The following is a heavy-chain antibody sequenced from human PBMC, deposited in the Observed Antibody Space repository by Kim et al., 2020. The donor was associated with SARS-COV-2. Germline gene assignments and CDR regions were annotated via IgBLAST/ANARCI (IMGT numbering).Heavy chain of an antibody. CDR2: IYSGGST. V-gene: IGHV3-53*01. CDR1: GFTVSSNY. D-gene: IGHD3-3*01. J-gene: IGHJ3*02. Sequence: GGSLRLSCAASGFTVSSNYMSWVRQVPGKGLEWVSVIYSGGSTYYADSVKGRFTISRHNPKNTLYLQMNSLRVEDTPGYHCARVFLGLGGAFDMWGQG. CDR3: ARVFLGLGGAFDM.